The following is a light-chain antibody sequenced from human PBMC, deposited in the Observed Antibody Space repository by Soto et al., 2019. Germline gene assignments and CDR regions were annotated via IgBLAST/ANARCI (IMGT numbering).Light chain of an antibody. Sequence: DIVMTQSPLSLPVTPGEPASISCRSSQSLLHTNGYNYLDWYLQKPGQSPQLLIYLGSNRASGVPDRFRGSGSGTDVTLKISRVEAEDVGVYYCMQALQTPYTCGQGTKLEIK. CDR2: LGS. CDR1: QSLLHTNGYNY. J-gene: IGKJ2*01. CDR3: MQALQTPYT. V-gene: IGKV2-28*01.